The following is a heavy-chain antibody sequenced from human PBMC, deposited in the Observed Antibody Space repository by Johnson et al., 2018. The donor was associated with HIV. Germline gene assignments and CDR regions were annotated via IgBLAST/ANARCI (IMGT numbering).Heavy chain of an antibody. Sequence: EVQLVESGGGLVQPGGSLRLSCAASGITVGTNYMSWVRQAPGKGLEWVSVIFSVGDVYYADSVKGRFTISRDNSKNMVYLQMNSLRAEDTAVYYCAQENFEWELGAFDIWGQGTMVTVSS. D-gene: IGHD1-26*01. CDR2: IFSVGDV. CDR1: GITVGTNY. CDR3: AQENFEWELGAFDI. J-gene: IGHJ3*02. V-gene: IGHV3-66*01.